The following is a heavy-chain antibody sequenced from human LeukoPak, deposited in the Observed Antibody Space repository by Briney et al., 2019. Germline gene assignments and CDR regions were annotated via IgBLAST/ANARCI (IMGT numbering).Heavy chain of an antibody. V-gene: IGHV3-7*01. CDR2: IKQDESEK. D-gene: IGHD3-3*01. J-gene: IGHJ6*03. CDR1: GFTFSSYW. Sequence: GGSLRLSCAASGFTFSSYWMSWVRQAPGKGLEWVANIKQDESEKYYVDSVKGRFTISRDNAKNSLYLQMNSLRAEDTAVYYCARAPWSGYYTRYYYYMDVWGKGTTVTVSS. CDR3: ARAPWSGYYTRYYYYMDV.